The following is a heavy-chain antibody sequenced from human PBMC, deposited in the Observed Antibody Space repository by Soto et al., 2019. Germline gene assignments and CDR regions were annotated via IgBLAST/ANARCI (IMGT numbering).Heavy chain of an antibody. J-gene: IGHJ4*02. CDR3: ASLGSGSYYDY. V-gene: IGHV3-23*01. Sequence: EVQLLESGGGLVQPGGSLRLSCAASGFTFSSYAMRWVRQAPVKGLEWVSAISGSGGSTYYADSVKGRFTISRDNSKNTLYLQANSLRSQDTALYTCASLGSGSYYDYSGQGTLVTVSS. CDR2: ISGSGGST. CDR1: GFTFSSYA. D-gene: IGHD1-26*01.